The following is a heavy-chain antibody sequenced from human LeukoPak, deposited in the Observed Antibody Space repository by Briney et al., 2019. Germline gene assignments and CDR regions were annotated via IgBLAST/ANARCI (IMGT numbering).Heavy chain of an antibody. CDR2: IKEDGSEK. CDR1: GFTFSEYW. Sequence: GGSLRLSCSASGFTFSEYWMIWVRQVPGKGLGWVANIKEDGSEKYYVDSVKGRFTISRDNAKNSLGLQMNGLRAEDTAIYYCATYGMVERATDYWGQGTLVTVTS. V-gene: IGHV3-7*01. CDR3: ATYGMVERATDY. D-gene: IGHD2-15*01. J-gene: IGHJ4*02.